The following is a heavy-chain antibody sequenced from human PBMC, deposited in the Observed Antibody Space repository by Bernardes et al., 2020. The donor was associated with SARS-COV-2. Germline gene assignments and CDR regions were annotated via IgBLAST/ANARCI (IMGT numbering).Heavy chain of an antibody. CDR3: ARGGSGWYGNTFDI. CDR2: VYSSGID. V-gene: IGHV4-4*07. CDR1: GGTISNYY. J-gene: IGHJ3*02. D-gene: IGHD6-19*01. Sequence: ETLSLTCTVSGGTISNYYWSWIRQPAGKGLEWIGRVYSSGIDKYYPSLQSRVTMSVDTSNNQFSLKLNSVTAADTAVYYCARGGSGWYGNTFDIWGQGTVVTVSS.